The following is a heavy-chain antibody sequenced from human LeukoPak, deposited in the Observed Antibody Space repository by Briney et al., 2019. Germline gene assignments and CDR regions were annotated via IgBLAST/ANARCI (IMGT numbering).Heavy chain of an antibody. Sequence: GRSLRLSCAASGFTFSSYAMHWVRQATGKGLEWVAVISYDGSNKYYADSVKGRLTISRDNSKNTLYLQMNSLRTEDTAVYYCARDPSIVVVTAIRGDYFNYWGQGTLVTVSS. J-gene: IGHJ4*02. V-gene: IGHV3-30-3*01. CDR2: ISYDGSNK. CDR1: GFTFSSYA. CDR3: ARDPSIVVVTAIRGDYFNY. D-gene: IGHD2-21*02.